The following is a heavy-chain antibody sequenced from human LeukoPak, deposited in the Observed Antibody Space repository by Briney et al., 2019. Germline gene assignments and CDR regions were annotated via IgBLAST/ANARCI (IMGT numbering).Heavy chain of an antibody. D-gene: IGHD4-23*01. Sequence: PSETLSLTCTVSGGSISSSSYYWGWIRQPPGEGLEWIGEIYHNGATNYNPSLKSRVTMLLDKSKNQFFLKLNSVTAADTAVYYCARNGGNSDYDYWGQGTLVTVSA. J-gene: IGHJ4*02. CDR2: IYHNGAT. CDR3: ARNGGNSDYDY. CDR1: GGSISSSSYY. V-gene: IGHV4-39*07.